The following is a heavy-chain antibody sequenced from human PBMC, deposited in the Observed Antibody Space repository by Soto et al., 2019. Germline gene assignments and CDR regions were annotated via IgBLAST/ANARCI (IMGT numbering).Heavy chain of an antibody. CDR2: IHPSGST. J-gene: IGHJ6*02. V-gene: IGHV4-34*01. CDR3: ARGRDEYKLGNV. D-gene: IGHD1-1*01. CDR1: GGSLSDYY. Sequence: KTSETLSLTCAVSGGSLSDYYWPWIRQSPGKGLEWIGEIHPSGSTNYNPSLRSRVTISVDTSKNQVSLKLTSLTAADTAVYYCARGRDEYKLGNVWGQGTTVTVSS.